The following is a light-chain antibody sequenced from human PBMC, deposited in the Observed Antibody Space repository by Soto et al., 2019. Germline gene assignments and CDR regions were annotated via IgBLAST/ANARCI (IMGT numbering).Light chain of an antibody. CDR3: QQSYSTPIT. CDR1: QSINSY. Sequence: DIQMTQSPSSLSASLGDRVTITCRASQSINSYLNWYQQKPGKAPKVLIYAASNLQSGVPSRFSGSGSGTDFTLTISSLQPEDFATYYCQQSYSTPITFGQGTRLEI. CDR2: AAS. J-gene: IGKJ5*01. V-gene: IGKV1-39*01.